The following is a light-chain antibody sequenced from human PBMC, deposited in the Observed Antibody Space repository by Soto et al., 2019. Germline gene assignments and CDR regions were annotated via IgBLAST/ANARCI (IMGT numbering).Light chain of an antibody. CDR1: QNINSN. CDR3: QQYNNWPPGT. V-gene: IGKV3D-15*01. J-gene: IGKJ2*01. CDR2: GAS. Sequence: EILMTQSPLTLSVSPGEGATLSCRASQNINSNLAWYQQRPGQAPRVLIYGASSRASGIPDRFSGSGSGTDFTLTINRLEPDDFAVYYCQQYNNWPPGTFGQGTKLEIK.